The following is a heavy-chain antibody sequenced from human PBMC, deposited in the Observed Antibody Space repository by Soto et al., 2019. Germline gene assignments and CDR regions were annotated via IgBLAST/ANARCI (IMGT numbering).Heavy chain of an antibody. CDR2: IKSKTVGETT. Sequence: GGSLRLSCAASGIPCSSTYMSWVRQATGKGLEWVGRIKSKTVGETTDYSAPVKGRFALSRDDSKNTVSLQMNSLKSEDTAIYYCTTDNCRSSTCYLNFWGQGALVTVSS. D-gene: IGHD2-2*01. V-gene: IGHV3-15*07. CDR3: TTDNCRSSTCYLNF. CDR1: GIPCSSTY. J-gene: IGHJ4*02.